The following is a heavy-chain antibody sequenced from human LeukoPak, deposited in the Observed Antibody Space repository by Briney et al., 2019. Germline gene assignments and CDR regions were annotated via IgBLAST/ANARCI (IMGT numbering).Heavy chain of an antibody. CDR3: AKDLAAAFDI. J-gene: IGHJ3*02. V-gene: IGHV3-7*01. D-gene: IGHD6-25*01. Sequence: PGGSLRLSCAASGFTFTTYWMTWVRQAPGKGLEWVANINQDGTEKYYVDSVKGQFTISRDNAKNSLYLQMNSLRVEDTAVYYCAKDLAAAFDIWGQGTMVTVSS. CDR1: GFTFTTYW. CDR2: INQDGTEK.